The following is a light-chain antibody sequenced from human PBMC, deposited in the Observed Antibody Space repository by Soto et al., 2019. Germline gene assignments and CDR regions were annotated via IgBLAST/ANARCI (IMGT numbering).Light chain of an antibody. V-gene: IGKV3D-20*02. J-gene: IGKJ5*01. CDR3: QQRSNWPPIT. Sequence: IVLTQSPGTLSLSPGERATLSCRASQSVSSSYLAWYQQKPGQAPRLLIYDASNRATGIPARFSGSGSGTDFTLTISSLEPEDFVVYYCQQRSNWPPITFGQGTRLEIK. CDR2: DAS. CDR1: QSVSSSY.